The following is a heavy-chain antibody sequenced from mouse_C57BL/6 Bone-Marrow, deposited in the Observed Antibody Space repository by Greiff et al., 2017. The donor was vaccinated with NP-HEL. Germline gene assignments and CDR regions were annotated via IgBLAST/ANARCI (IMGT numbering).Heavy chain of an antibody. D-gene: IGHD1-1*01. V-gene: IGHV14-3*01. J-gene: IGHJ1*03. CDR2: IDPANGNT. Sequence: VHVKQSVAELVRPGASVKLSCTASGFNIKNTYMHWVKQRPEQGLEWIGRIDPANGNTKYAPKFQGKATITADTSSNTAYLQLSSLTSEDTAIYYRARGGYGSSFYWYFDVWGTGTTVTVSS. CDR3: ARGGYGSSFYWYFDV. CDR1: GFNIKNTY.